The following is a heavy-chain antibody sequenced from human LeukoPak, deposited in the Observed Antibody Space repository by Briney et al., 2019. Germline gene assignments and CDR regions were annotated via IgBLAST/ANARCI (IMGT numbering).Heavy chain of an antibody. J-gene: IGHJ6*03. V-gene: IGHV1-18*01. D-gene: IGHD4-17*01. CDR1: GYTFTSYG. CDR3: ARYGPKHYFYYMDV. CDR2: ISVHDGNT. Sequence: ASVNVSCKASGYTFTSYGISWVRQAPGQGLEWMGWISVHDGNTKYAQKLQGRVSMTTDISTSTIYMELRSLKYDDTAVYYCARYGPKHYFYYMDVWGNGTVVTVSS.